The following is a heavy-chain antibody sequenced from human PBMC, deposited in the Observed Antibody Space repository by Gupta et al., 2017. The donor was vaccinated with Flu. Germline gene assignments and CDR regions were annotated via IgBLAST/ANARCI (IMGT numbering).Heavy chain of an antibody. V-gene: IGHV4-34*01. D-gene: IGHD6-6*01. CDR2: INHSGST. Sequence: QVQLQQWGAGLLKPSETLSLTCAVYGGSFSGYYWSWIRQPPGKGLEWIGEINHSGSTNYNPSLKSRVTISVDTSKNQFSLKLSSVTAADTAVYYCARGSSSSSGLDYWGQGTLVTVSS. J-gene: IGHJ4*02. CDR3: ARGSSSSSGLDY. CDR1: GGSFSGYY.